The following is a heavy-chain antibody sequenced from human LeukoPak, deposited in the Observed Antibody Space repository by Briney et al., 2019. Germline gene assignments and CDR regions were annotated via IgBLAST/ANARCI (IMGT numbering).Heavy chain of an antibody. V-gene: IGHV4-39*01. CDR2: TYYSGST. Sequence: PSETLSLTCTVSGGSISSSSYYWGWIRQPPGKGLEWIGSTYYSGSTYYNPSLKSRVTISVDTSKNQFSLKLSSVTAADTAVYYCARAMITFDYWGQGTLVTVSS. CDR3: ARAMITFDY. D-gene: IGHD3-22*01. CDR1: GGSISSSSYY. J-gene: IGHJ4*02.